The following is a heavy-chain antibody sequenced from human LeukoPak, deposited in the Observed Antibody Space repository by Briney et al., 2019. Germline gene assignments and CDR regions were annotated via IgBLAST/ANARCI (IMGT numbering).Heavy chain of an antibody. CDR2: IYSGGGT. J-gene: IGHJ5*02. CDR3: ARDLGSSRGWFDP. Sequence: QAGGSLRLSCAASGFTVNNNYMSWVRQAPGKGLEGVSIIYSGGGTYYADSVKGRFTISRDNSDNTLCLQMNNLRVEDTAVYYCARDLGSSRGWFDPWGQGTLVTVSS. D-gene: IGHD6-13*01. V-gene: IGHV3-66*01. CDR1: GFTVNNNY.